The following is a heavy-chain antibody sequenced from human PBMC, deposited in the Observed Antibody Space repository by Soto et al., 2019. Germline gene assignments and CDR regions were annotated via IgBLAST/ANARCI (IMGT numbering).Heavy chain of an antibody. CDR2: IYTSGST. Sequence: SETLSLTCTVSGGSISSYYWSWIRQPAGKGLEWIGRIYTSGSTNYNPSLKSRVTMSVDTSKNQFSLKLSSVTAADTAVYYCAIQREYCANGVCHYFDYWGQGTLVTVS. J-gene: IGHJ4*02. CDR1: GGSISSYY. CDR3: AIQREYCANGVCHYFDY. V-gene: IGHV4-4*07. D-gene: IGHD2-8*01.